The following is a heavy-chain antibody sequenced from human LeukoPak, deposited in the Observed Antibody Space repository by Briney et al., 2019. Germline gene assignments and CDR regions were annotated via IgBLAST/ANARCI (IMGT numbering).Heavy chain of an antibody. V-gene: IGHV4-39*01. CDR1: GGSISSSSYY. D-gene: IGHD2-2*01. CDR3: ARQAAANSIDY. CDR2: IYYSGST. J-gene: IGHJ4*02. Sequence: PSETLSLTCTVSGGSISSSSYYWGWIRQPPGKGLEWIGSIYYSGSTYYNPSLKSRVTISVDTSRNQFSLRLSSATAADTAVYYCARQAAANSIDYWGQGTLVTVSS.